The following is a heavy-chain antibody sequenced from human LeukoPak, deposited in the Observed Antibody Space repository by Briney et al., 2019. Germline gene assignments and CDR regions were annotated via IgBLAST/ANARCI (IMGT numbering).Heavy chain of an antibody. V-gene: IGHV3-43*02. Sequence: GGSLRLSCAASGFTFSSYWMHWVRQVPGKGLEWVSLISGDGGSTFYADSVKGRFTISRDNSKNSLYLQMNSLRSDDTALYYCARESESSGWYDYWGQGTLVTVSS. CDR2: ISGDGGST. J-gene: IGHJ4*02. CDR1: GFTFSSYW. D-gene: IGHD6-19*01. CDR3: ARESESSGWYDY.